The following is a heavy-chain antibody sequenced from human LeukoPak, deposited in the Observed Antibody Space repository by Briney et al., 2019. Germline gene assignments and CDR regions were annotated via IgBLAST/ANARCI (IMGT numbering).Heavy chain of an antibody. D-gene: IGHD5-18*01. CDR2: ISSSSSYI. V-gene: IGHV3-21*01. J-gene: IGHJ4*02. CDR3: ARQVGQLWTDY. Sequence: GGSLRLSCAASGFTFSSYRMTWVRQAPGKGLEWVSSISSSSSYIYYADSVKGRFTISRDNAKNSLYLQMNSLRAEDTAVYYCARQVGQLWTDYWGQGTLVTVSS. CDR1: GFTFSSYR.